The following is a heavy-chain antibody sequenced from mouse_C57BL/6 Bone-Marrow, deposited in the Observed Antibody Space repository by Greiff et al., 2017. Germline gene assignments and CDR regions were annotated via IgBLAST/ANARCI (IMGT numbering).Heavy chain of an antibody. CDR1: GYTFTDYE. CDR3: TSGDVGTGVVDY. D-gene: IGHD1-1*02. Sequence: QVQLQQSGAELVRPGASVTLSCKASGYTFTDYEMHWVKQTPVHGLEWIGAIDPETGGTAYNQKFTGKAILTADKSSSTAYMELRSLTSEDSAVYYCTSGDVGTGVVDYWGQGTTLTVSS. CDR2: IDPETGGT. J-gene: IGHJ2*01. V-gene: IGHV1-15*01.